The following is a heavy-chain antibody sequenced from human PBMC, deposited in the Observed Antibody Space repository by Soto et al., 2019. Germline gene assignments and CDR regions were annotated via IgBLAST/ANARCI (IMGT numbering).Heavy chain of an antibody. V-gene: IGHV4-4*07. CDR3: ARGPRGYVYYHGMDV. D-gene: IGHD3-10*01. J-gene: IGHJ6*02. CDR1: GGSISSYY. Sequence: SETLSLTCTVSGGSISSYYVSWTRQSAGKGLEWIGRIDTSGTTNYNPSLKSRVTMSVDASKNHFSLNLSSVTAADTAVYYCARGPRGYVYYHGMDVWGQGTTVTVSS. CDR2: IDTSGTT.